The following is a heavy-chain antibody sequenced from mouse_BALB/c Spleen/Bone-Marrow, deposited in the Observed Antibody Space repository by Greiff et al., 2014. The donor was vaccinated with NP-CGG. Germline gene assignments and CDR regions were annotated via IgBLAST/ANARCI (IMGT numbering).Heavy chain of an antibody. CDR3: ARIGSSFYYYAMDY. Sequence: VQLKESGGGLVQPGGSLRLSCAPSGFTFTDYYMSWVRQPPGKALEWLGFIRNKANGYTTEYSASVKGRFTISRDNSQSILYLQMSTLRAEDSATYYCARIGSSFYYYAMDYWGQGTSVTVSS. V-gene: IGHV7-3*02. CDR2: IRNKANGYTT. CDR1: GFTFTDYY. J-gene: IGHJ4*01. D-gene: IGHD1-1*01.